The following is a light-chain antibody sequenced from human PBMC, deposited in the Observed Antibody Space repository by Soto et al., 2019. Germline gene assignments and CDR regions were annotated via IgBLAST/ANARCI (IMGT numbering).Light chain of an antibody. CDR1: QSVGSRD. CDR2: GAS. Sequence: VLTQSPGTLSLSPGERATLSCRTSQSVGSRDLAWYQQKPGQATRLLIYGASNRATGISDRFSGSGSGTDFTLTISRLEPEDFAVYYCPQYGSSPPMYTFGQGTKLEIK. V-gene: IGKV3-20*01. J-gene: IGKJ2*01. CDR3: PQYGSSPPMYT.